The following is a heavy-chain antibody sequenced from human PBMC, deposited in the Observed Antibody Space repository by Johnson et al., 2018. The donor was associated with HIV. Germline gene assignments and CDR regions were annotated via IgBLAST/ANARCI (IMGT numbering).Heavy chain of an antibody. CDR2: ISYDGSNK. J-gene: IGHJ3*02. CDR3: ARDRVITFGGVIGRGAFDI. V-gene: IGHV3-30*03. Sequence: QMQLVESGGGVVQPGRSLRLSCAASGFTFSSYGMHWVRQAPGKGLEWLAVISYDGSNKYFADSVQGRVTISRDNSKNTLYLQMNSLRAEDTAVYYCARDRVITFGGVIGRGAFDIWGQWTMVTVSS. D-gene: IGHD3-16*02. CDR1: GFTFSSYG.